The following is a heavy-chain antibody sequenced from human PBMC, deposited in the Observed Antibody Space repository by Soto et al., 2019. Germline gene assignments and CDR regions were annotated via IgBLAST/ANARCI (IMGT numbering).Heavy chain of an antibody. CDR3: ARVGGFGATTIDY. V-gene: IGHV4-34*01. D-gene: IGHD3-10*01. CDR1: GGSFSGYS. Sequence: PSETLSLTCAVYGGSFSGYSWTWIRQPPGTGLEWIGEINHTGSTNYNPSLKSRVTISVDTSKNQFSLKLTSVTAADTAVYYCARVGGFGATTIDYWGQGTLVTVSS. CDR2: INHTGST. J-gene: IGHJ4*02.